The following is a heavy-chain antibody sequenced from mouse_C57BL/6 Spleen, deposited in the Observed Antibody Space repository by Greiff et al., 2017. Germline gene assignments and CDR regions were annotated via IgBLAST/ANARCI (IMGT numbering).Heavy chain of an antibody. Sequence: QVQLQQSGAELMKPGASVKLSCKATGYTFTGYWIEWVKQRPGHGLEWIGEILPGSGSTNYNEKFKGKATFTADTSSNTAYMQLSSLTTEDSAIYYWAREERYTAQATRYAMDYWGQGTSVTVAS. D-gene: IGHD3-2*02. V-gene: IGHV1-9*01. CDR2: ILPGSGST. J-gene: IGHJ4*01. CDR3: AREERYTAQATRYAMDY. CDR1: GYTFTGYW.